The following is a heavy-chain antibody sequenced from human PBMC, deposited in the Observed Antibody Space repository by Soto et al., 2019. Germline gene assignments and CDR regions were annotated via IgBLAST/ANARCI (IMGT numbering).Heavy chain of an antibody. Sequence: GESLKISCEGFGYNFATYWIAWVRQMPGKGLEYMGIIYPGDSDSRYSPSFQGQVTFSADKSISTAYLQWSSLKASETAMYYCDRTGFYGDYPSNYFDTWGQGTLVTVSS. CDR1: GYNFATYW. V-gene: IGHV5-51*01. CDR2: IYPGDSDS. CDR3: DRTGFYGDYPSNYFDT. D-gene: IGHD4-17*01. J-gene: IGHJ5*02.